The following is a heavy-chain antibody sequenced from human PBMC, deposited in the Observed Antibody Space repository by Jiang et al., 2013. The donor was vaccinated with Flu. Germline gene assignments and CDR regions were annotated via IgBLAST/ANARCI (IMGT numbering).Heavy chain of an antibody. CDR2: MSGSGGST. V-gene: IGHV3-23*01. Sequence: GKGLEWVSAMSGSGGSTYYADSVKGRFTISRDNSKNTLYLQMNSLRAEDTAVYYCAKSGTYYYDSSGYNFDYWGQGTLVTVSS. J-gene: IGHJ4*02. CDR3: AKSGTYYYDSSGYNFDY. D-gene: IGHD3-22*01.